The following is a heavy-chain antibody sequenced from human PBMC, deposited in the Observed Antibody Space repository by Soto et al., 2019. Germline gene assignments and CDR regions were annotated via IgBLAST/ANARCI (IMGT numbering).Heavy chain of an antibody. D-gene: IGHD2-21*01. V-gene: IGHV3-33*05. CDR1: GFTFSAYG. J-gene: IGHJ3*01. Sequence: QVQLVESGGGVVQPGRSLRLSCAASGFTFSAYGIHWVRQAPGKGLEWVATISFDSRDKLYVDSMNGRLTISRENSRNTVYLQMDSLRVEDTAVYHCARVCGGECGNAFDVWGQGTVVAVSP. CDR3: ARVCGGECGNAFDV. CDR2: ISFDSRDK.